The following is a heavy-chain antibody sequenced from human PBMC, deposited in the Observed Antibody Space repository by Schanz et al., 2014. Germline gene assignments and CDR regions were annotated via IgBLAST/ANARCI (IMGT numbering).Heavy chain of an antibody. CDR1: GFTFSNYW. CDR2: ITYNGGTI. V-gene: IGHV3-48*01. Sequence: EVQLVASGGGLVQPGGSLRLSCVASGFTFSNYWMTWVRQAPGKGLEWISYITYNGGTIYYADSVKGRFTISRDNAKNSLYLEMNSLRAEDTALYYCARDRRNADLDYWGQGTLVTDSS. D-gene: IGHD1-1*01. J-gene: IGHJ4*02. CDR3: ARDRRNADLDY.